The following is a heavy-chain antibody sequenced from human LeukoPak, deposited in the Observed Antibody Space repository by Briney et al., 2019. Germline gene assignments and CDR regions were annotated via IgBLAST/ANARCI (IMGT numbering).Heavy chain of an antibody. D-gene: IGHD7-27*01. CDR3: AKEGTGANYFDY. Sequence: GGSLRLSCAASGFTFSSYAMSWVRQAPGKGLEWVSVIINSGGSTYYADSVKGRFTTSRDNSKNTLYLQMNSLRAEDTAVYYCAKEGTGANYFDYWGQGTLVTVSS. V-gene: IGHV3-23*01. CDR2: IINSGGST. CDR1: GFTFSSYA. J-gene: IGHJ4*02.